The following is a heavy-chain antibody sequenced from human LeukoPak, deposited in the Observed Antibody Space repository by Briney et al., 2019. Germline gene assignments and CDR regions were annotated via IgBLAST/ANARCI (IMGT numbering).Heavy chain of an antibody. CDR3: AKDQYYYGSGSYMPFDY. Sequence: GGSLRLSCAASGFTFDDYAMHWVRQAPGKGLEWVSGISWNSFTIGYADSVKGRFTISRDNSKNTLYLQMNSLRAEDTAVYYCAKDQYYYGSGSYMPFDYWGQGTLVTVSS. D-gene: IGHD3-10*01. CDR1: GFTFDDYA. CDR2: ISWNSFTI. J-gene: IGHJ4*02. V-gene: IGHV3-9*01.